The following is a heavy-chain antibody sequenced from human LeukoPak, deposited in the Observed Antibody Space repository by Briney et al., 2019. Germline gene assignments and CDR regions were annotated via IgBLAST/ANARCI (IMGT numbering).Heavy chain of an antibody. J-gene: IGHJ4*02. CDR2: IKQDGSEK. CDR3: ARWAGNYYGSSGYPRPFEY. V-gene: IGHV3-7*01. D-gene: IGHD3-22*01. Sequence: GGSLRLSCAASGFTFSSYWMSWVRQAPGKGLEWVANIKQDGSEKYYVDSVKGRFTISRDNAKNSPYLQMNSLRAEDTAVYYCARWAGNYYGSSGYPRPFEYWGQGTLVTVSS. CDR1: GFTFSSYW.